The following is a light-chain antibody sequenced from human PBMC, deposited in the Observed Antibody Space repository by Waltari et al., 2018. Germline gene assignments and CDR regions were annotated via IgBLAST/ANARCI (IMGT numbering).Light chain of an antibody. V-gene: IGKV3-11*01. J-gene: IGKJ5*01. Sequence: EIVLTQSPATLSLSTGERAPHFCRASQSVSSYLAWYQQKPGQAPRLLIYDASNRATGIPARFSGSGSGTDFTLTISSLEPEDFAVYYCQQRSNWPPITFGQGTRLEIK. CDR2: DAS. CDR3: QQRSNWPPIT. CDR1: QSVSSY.